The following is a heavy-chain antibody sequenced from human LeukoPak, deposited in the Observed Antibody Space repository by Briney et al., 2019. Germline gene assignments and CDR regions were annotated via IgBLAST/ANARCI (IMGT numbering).Heavy chain of an antibody. J-gene: IGHJ5*02. V-gene: IGHV4-61*02. CDR1: GGSISSGSYY. CDR3: ARARVGKNWFDP. CDR2: IYTSGST. D-gene: IGHD7-27*01. Sequence: SETLSLTCTVSGGSISSGSYYWSWIRQPAGKGLEWIGRIYTSGSTNYNPSLKSRVTISVDTSKNQFSLKLSSVTAADTAVYYCARARVGKNWFDPWGQGTLVTVSS.